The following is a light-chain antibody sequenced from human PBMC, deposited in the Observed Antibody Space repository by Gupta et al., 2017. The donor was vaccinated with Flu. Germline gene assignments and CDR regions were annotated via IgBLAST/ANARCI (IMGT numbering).Light chain of an antibody. V-gene: IGKV4-1*01. CDR3: QQYESHLLYI. CDR1: QSRLYRSDNKNY. J-gene: IGKJ2*01. CDR2: WAS. Sequence: DIEMTQSPDSLAVSLGERATINCKSSQSRLYRSDNKNYLAWYQQKPGQPPKLLIYWASSRQDGVPDRFSGSGYGKDFSLTISSRQAEDVAVYFCQQYESHLLYIFGQGTKLEI.